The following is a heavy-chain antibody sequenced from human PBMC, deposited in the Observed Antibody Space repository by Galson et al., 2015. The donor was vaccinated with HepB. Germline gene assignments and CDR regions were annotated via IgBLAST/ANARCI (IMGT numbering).Heavy chain of an antibody. CDR2: IIPIFGTA. J-gene: IGHJ4*02. CDR3: ARDRGVTTYRSFDY. CDR1: GGTFSSYA. Sequence: SVKVSCKASGGTFSSYAISWVRQAPGQGLEWMGGIIPIFGTANYAQKFQGRVTITADESTSTAYMELSSLRSEDTAVYYCARDRGVTTYRSFDYWGQGTLVTVSS. V-gene: IGHV1-69*13. D-gene: IGHD4-17*01.